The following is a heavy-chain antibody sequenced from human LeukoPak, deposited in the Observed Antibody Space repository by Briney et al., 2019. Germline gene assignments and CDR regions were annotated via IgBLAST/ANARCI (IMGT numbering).Heavy chain of an antibody. J-gene: IGHJ6*02. Sequence: GASVKVSCKASGYTFTRYGISWVRQAPGQGLEWMGRIIPILGIANYAQKFQGRVTITADKSTSTAYMELSSLRSEDTAVYYCARGRDTAMAYLGPDYYGMDVWGQGTTVTVSS. CDR1: GYTFTRYG. CDR2: IIPILGIA. D-gene: IGHD5-18*01. CDR3: ARGRDTAMAYLGPDYYGMDV. V-gene: IGHV1-69*04.